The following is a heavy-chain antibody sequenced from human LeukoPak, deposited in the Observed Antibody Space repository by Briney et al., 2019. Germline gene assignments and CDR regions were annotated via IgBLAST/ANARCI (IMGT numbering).Heavy chain of an antibody. CDR1: GFTFSSYG. CDR2: IWYDGSNK. V-gene: IGHV3-30*02. J-gene: IGHJ6*02. CDR3: AKEEGV. Sequence: PGGSLRLSCAASGFTFSSYGMHWVRQAPGKGLEWVAVIWYDGSNKYYADSVKGRFTISRDNAKNSLYLQMNSLRDEDTALYYCAKEEGVWGQGTTVTVSS.